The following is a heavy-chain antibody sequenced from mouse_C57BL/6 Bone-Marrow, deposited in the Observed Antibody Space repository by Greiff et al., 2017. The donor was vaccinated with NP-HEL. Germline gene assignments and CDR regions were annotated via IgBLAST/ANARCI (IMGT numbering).Heavy chain of an antibody. CDR3: AREGGWLLGAMDY. CDR2: IDPSDSYT. D-gene: IGHD2-3*01. Sequence: QVQLQQPGAELVKPGASVKLSCKASGYTFTSYWMQWVKQRPGQGLEWIGEIDPSDSYTNYNQKFKGKATLTVDTSSSTAYMQLSSLTSEDSAVYYCAREGGWLLGAMDYWGQGTSVTVSS. V-gene: IGHV1-50*01. CDR1: GYTFTSYW. J-gene: IGHJ4*01.